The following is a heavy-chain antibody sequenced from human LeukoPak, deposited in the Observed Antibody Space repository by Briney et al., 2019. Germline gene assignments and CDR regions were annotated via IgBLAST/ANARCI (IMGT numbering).Heavy chain of an antibody. Sequence: GGSLRFSCGASGFTFSTYGMHWVRQAPGKGLEWVAVISHDGSDKHYADSVKGRFSISRDNSKNTLYLQTNSLRGEDTAVYYCAKDLSGGWSLDYWGQGTLVAVSS. D-gene: IGHD6-19*01. V-gene: IGHV3-30*18. J-gene: IGHJ4*02. CDR1: GFTFSTYG. CDR3: AKDLSGGWSLDY. CDR2: ISHDGSDK.